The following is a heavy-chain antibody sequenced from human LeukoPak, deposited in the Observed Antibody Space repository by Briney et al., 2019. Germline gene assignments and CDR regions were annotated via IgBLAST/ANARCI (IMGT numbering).Heavy chain of an antibody. J-gene: IGHJ4*02. CDR1: GFTFSSYE. D-gene: IGHD2-2*01. Sequence: PGGSLRLSCAASGFTFSSYEMNWVRQAPGKGLEWVSYISSSGSTRYYADSVKGRFTISRDNAKNSLYLQMNSLRAEDTAVYYCARESILYQLLGPARARGTLDYWGQGTLVTVSS. CDR2: ISSSGSTR. V-gene: IGHV3-48*03. CDR3: ARESILYQLLGPARARGTLDY.